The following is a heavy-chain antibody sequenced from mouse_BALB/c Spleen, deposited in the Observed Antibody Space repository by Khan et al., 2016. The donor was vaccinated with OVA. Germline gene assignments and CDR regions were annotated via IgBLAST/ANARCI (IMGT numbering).Heavy chain of an antibody. Sequence: EVQLVESGPGLVKPSQSLSLTCTVTGYSITSDYAWNWIRQFPGNKLEWMGFISYSGNTNYNPSLKSRISITRDTSKNQFFLQLNSVTTEDTARYYCARVYGGDFDYWSQGTTLTVSS. D-gene: IGHD1-1*01. V-gene: IGHV3-2*02. CDR3: ARVYGGDFDY. CDR1: GYSITSDYA. CDR2: ISYSGNT. J-gene: IGHJ2*01.